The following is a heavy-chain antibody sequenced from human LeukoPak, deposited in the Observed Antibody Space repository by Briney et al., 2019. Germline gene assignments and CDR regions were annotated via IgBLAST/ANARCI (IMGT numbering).Heavy chain of an antibody. CDR1: GYTFTSYT. CDR3: ARDRRWTIFGVAYYYYGMDV. Sequence: ASVKVSCKASGYTFTSYTMHWMRQAPGQRLEWMGWINAGNGNTKYSQRFQGRVTITRDTSASTAYMELSSLRSEDTAVYYCARDRRWTIFGVAYYYYGMDVWGQGTTVTVSS. V-gene: IGHV1-3*01. D-gene: IGHD3-3*01. J-gene: IGHJ6*02. CDR2: INAGNGNT.